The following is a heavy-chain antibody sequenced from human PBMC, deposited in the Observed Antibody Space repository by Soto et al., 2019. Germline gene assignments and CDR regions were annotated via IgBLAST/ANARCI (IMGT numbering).Heavy chain of an antibody. CDR1: GFTFNTYD. CDR2: ISFDSRDQ. V-gene: IGHV3-30*03. CDR3: ARAQAIYGSRDWYFGV. Sequence: PGGSLRLSCAASGFTFNTYDMHWVRQAPGKGLEWVAMISFDSRDQYYADSFKGRFTISRDNSESTVYLQMNSLRVDDTGVFFCARAQAIYGSRDWYFGVWGSGTLVTVSS. D-gene: IGHD2-21*01. J-gene: IGHJ2*01.